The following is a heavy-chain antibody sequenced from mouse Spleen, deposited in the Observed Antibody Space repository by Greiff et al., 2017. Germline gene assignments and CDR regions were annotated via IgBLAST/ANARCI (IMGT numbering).Heavy chain of an antibody. Sequence: QVQLKESGAELVRPGTSVKVSCKASGYAFTNYLIEWVKQRPGQGLEWIGVINPGSGGTNYNEKFKGKATLTADKSSSTAYMQLSSLTSEDSAVYFCAREGGITGTHFDYWGQGTTLTVSS. D-gene: IGHD4-1*01. CDR1: GYAFTNYL. CDR3: AREGGITGTHFDY. J-gene: IGHJ2*01. V-gene: IGHV1-54*01. CDR2: INPGSGGT.